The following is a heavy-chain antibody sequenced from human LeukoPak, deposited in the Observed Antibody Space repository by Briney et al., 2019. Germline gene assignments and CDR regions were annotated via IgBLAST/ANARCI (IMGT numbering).Heavy chain of an antibody. CDR1: GGTFSSYA. CDR3: AREGPYSGSYYTFDI. V-gene: IGHV7-4-1*02. Sequence: AASVKVSCKASGGTFSSYAISWVRQAPGQGLEWMGWINTNTGNPTYAQGFTGRFVFSLDTSVSTAYLQISSLKAEDTAVYYCAREGPYSGSYYTFDIWGQGTMVTVSS. D-gene: IGHD1-26*01. CDR2: INTNTGNP. J-gene: IGHJ3*02.